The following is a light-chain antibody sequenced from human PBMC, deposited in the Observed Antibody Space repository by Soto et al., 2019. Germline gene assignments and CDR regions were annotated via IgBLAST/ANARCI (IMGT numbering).Light chain of an antibody. Sequence: DIQMTQSPSSLSASVGDRVTITCRASQTISGWLAWYQQRPGKAPNLLIFDASTLESGVPSRFSGSGSGTTFTLTISSLQSDDFATYYXLQYNXYYRTFXQGTKVDIK. CDR3: LQYNXYYRT. J-gene: IGKJ1*01. V-gene: IGKV1-5*01. CDR1: QTISGW. CDR2: DAS.